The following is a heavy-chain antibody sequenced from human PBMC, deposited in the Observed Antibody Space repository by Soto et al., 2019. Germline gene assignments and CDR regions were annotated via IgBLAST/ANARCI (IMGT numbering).Heavy chain of an antibody. V-gene: IGHV4-59*13. Sequence: AETLSLTCSVSGGSLSGYYWNWIRQAPGRGLEWVGYINTSGSTNYNPSLKSRVIISVDTSENQFYLKLTSVTAADTAVYYCARVGYCSSTPCWPIGYFEYWGQGTLVTVSS. CDR2: INTSGST. CDR1: GGSLSGYY. CDR3: ARVGYCSSTPCWPIGYFEY. D-gene: IGHD2-2*01. J-gene: IGHJ4*02.